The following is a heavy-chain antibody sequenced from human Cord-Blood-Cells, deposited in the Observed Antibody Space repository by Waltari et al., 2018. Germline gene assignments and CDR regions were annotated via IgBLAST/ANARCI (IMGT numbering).Heavy chain of an antibody. D-gene: IGHD7-27*01. Sequence: QVQLVESGGGVVQPGRSLRLSCAASGFTFSSYALHWVRQAPGKGLEWVAVISYDGSNKYYADSVKGRFTISRDNSKNTLYLQMNSLRAEDTAVYYCAREVTGDFDYWGQGTLVTVSS. CDR3: AREVTGDFDY. V-gene: IGHV3-30-3*01. CDR2: ISYDGSNK. J-gene: IGHJ4*02. CDR1: GFTFSSYA.